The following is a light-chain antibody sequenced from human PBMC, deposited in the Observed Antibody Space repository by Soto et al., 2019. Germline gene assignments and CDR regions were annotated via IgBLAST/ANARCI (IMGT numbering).Light chain of an antibody. CDR1: QGIASS. CDR3: QQFHSYPLT. Sequence: DIHLTQAPSFLSASVGDRVTITCRASQGIASSLAWYQQKAGKAPKLLIYGASTLENGVPSRFSGSGPGTEFALTISSLQPEDFGIYYCQQFHSYPLTFGGGTKVEIK. V-gene: IGKV1-9*01. CDR2: GAS. J-gene: IGKJ4*01.